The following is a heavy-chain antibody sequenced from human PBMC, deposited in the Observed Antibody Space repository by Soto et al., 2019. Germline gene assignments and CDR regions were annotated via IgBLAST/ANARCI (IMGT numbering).Heavy chain of an antibody. CDR2: ISFDGGDT. D-gene: IGHD2-21*01. J-gene: IGHJ4*02. CDR3: ARGRWQKYCANPYCFTFDS. V-gene: IGHV3-30*03. CDR1: GFSLSDYG. Sequence: QVQLVESGGGVVQPGRSLRLSCTASGFSLSDYGMHWVRQAPGKGLGWVAFISFDGGDTYYADSLRGRFTVSRDNSKDTLYLQVNSLRDDDTAVFYCARGRWQKYCANPYCFTFDSWGQGTLVTVSS.